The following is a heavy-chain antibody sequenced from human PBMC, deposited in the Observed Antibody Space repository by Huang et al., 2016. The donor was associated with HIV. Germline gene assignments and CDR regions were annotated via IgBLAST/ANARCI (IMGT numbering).Heavy chain of an antibody. CDR3: ARAPHYGSGSYYY. V-gene: IGHV4-34*01. J-gene: IGHJ4*02. Sequence: QVQLHQWGAGLLKPSETLSLTCAVYGGSFSGYYWSWIRQPPGKGLGWIGEITQSGSTNYNPSLKSRVTISEETSKNQFSLKLSSVTAADTAVYYCARAPHYGSGSYYYWGQGTLVTVSS. CDR1: GGSFSGYY. D-gene: IGHD3-10*01. CDR2: ITQSGST.